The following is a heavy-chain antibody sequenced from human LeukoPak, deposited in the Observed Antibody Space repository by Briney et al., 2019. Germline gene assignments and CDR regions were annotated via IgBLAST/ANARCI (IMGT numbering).Heavy chain of an antibody. J-gene: IGHJ4*02. CDR1: GFTFDDYA. CDR2: ISWNSGSI. V-gene: IGHV3-9*03. D-gene: IGHD6-13*01. CDR3: AKDRGYSSSPAYFDY. Sequence: GGSLRLSCAASGFTFDDYAMHWVRQAPGKGLEWVSGISWNSGSIAYADSVKGRFTISRDNAKNSLYLQMNSLRAEDMALYYSAKDRGYSSSPAYFDYWGQGTLVTVSS.